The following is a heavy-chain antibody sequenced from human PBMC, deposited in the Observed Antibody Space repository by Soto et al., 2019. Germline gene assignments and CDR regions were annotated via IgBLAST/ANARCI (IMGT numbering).Heavy chain of an antibody. CDR3: ARDLVWFGALSPPGWFDP. J-gene: IGHJ5*02. V-gene: IGHV3-33*01. D-gene: IGHD3-10*01. Sequence: QVQLVESGGGVVQPGRSLRLSCAASGFTFSSYGMHWVRQAPGKGLEWVAVIWYDGSNKYYADSVKGRFTISRDNSKNTLYLQMNSLRAEDTAVYYCARDLVWFGALSPPGWFDPWGQGTLVTVSS. CDR2: IWYDGSNK. CDR1: GFTFSSYG.